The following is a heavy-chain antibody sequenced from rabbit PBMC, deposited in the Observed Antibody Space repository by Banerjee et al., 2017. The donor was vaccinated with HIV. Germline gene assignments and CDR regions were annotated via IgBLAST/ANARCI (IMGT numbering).Heavy chain of an antibody. CDR3: ARDLAGVIGWNFGW. CDR1: GFDFSSNA. Sequence: QEQLVESGGGLVQPEGSLTLTCKASGFDFSSNAMCWVRQAPGKRPEWIACVDNGDGSTYYASWVNGRFTISRSTSLNTVTLQMTSLTAADTATYFCARDLAGVIGWNFGWWGQGTLVTVS. D-gene: IGHD4-1*01. J-gene: IGHJ4*01. CDR2: VDNGDGST. V-gene: IGHV1S47*01.